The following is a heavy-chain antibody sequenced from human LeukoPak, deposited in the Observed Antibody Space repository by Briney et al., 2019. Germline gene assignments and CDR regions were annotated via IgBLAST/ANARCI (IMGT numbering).Heavy chain of an antibody. CDR3: AREPGIVVVVAASPHYYGMDV. J-gene: IGHJ6*02. CDR2: ISYDGSNK. Sequence: GGSLRLSCAASGFTFSDYYMSWIRQAPGKGLEWVAVISYDGSNKYYADSVKGRFTISRDNSKNTLYLQMNSLRAEDTAVYYCAREPGIVVVVAASPHYYGMDVWGQGTTVTVSS. V-gene: IGHV3-30*03. D-gene: IGHD2-15*01. CDR1: GFTFSDYY.